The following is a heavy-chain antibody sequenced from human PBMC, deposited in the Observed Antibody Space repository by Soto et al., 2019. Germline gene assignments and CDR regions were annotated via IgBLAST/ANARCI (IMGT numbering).Heavy chain of an antibody. V-gene: IGHV4-31*03. CDR1: GGSIRSGGYY. Sequence: QVKLQESGPGLVKPSQTLSLSCTVSGGSIRSGGYYWSWIRQHPGKGLERIGDIYYSGGTDYNPSLKSRVTMSLVKSKNQFSLRLTAVTAENTAVYFCATMHDSGDYAAFDNWGQGTLVTVAT. J-gene: IGHJ4*02. CDR2: IYYSGGT. CDR3: ATMHDSGDYAAFDN. D-gene: IGHD4-17*01.